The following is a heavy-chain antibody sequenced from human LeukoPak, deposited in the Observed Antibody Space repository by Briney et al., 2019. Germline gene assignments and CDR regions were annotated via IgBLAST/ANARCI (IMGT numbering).Heavy chain of an antibody. Sequence: PGGSLRLSYAASGFTVSSNYMSWVRQAPGKGLEWVSVIYSGGTTYYADSVKGRFTASRDNSKNTLYLQMNSLRAEDTAVYYCAKGGDGDYFDYWGQGTLVTVSS. J-gene: IGHJ4*02. CDR2: IYSGGTT. V-gene: IGHV3-66*01. CDR1: GFTVSSNY. CDR3: AKGGDGDYFDY. D-gene: IGHD2-21*01.